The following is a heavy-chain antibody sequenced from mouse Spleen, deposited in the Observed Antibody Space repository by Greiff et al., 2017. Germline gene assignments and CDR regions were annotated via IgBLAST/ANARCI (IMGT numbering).Heavy chain of an antibody. CDR2: IWSDGST. Sequence: VKLMETGPGLVAPSQSLSITCTVSGFSLTSYGVHWVRQPPGKGLEWLVVIWSDGSTNYNSALKSRLSISKDNSKSQVFLKMNSLQTDDTAMYYCATGHYYAMDYWGQGTSVTVSS. V-gene: IGHV2-6*03. CDR1: GFSLTSYG. CDR3: ATGHYYAMDY. J-gene: IGHJ4*01.